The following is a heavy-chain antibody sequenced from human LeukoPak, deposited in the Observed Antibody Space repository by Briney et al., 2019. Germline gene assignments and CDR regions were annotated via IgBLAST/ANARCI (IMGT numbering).Heavy chain of an antibody. Sequence: GGSLRLSCAASGFTFSDSLMHWVRQAPGKGLMWVSRINTDGSNTNYADSVRGRFTISRDNAKSTLYLQMNSLRDDDTAVYYCARGGYTSSWYLYYYMDVWGKGTTVTVSS. D-gene: IGHD6-13*01. J-gene: IGHJ6*03. CDR1: GFTFSDSL. V-gene: IGHV3-74*01. CDR2: INTDGSNT. CDR3: ARGGYTSSWYLYYYMDV.